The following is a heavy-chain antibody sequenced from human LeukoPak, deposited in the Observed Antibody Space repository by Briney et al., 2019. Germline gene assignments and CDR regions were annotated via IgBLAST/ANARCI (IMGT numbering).Heavy chain of an antibody. CDR3: ARDPGPGRGV. Sequence: PSETLSLTCAVYGGSFSGYYWSWIRQPPGKGLEWIGEINHSGSTNYNPSLKSRVTISVDTSKNQFSLKLSSVTAADTAVYYCARDPGPGRGVWGQGTTVTVSS. CDR2: INHSGST. D-gene: IGHD3-10*01. J-gene: IGHJ6*02. CDR1: GGSFSGYY. V-gene: IGHV4-34*01.